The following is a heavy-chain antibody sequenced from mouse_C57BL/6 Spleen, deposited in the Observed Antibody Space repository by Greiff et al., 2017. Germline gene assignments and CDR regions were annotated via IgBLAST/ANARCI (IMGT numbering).Heavy chain of an antibody. CDR3: ARDDYFENYYFDY. D-gene: IGHD2-4*01. V-gene: IGHV1-85*01. CDR1: GYTFTSYD. CDR2: IYPRDGSP. Sequence: VKLQQSGPELVKPGASVKLSCKASGYTFTSYDINWVKQRPGQGLEWIGWIYPRDGSPKYNEKFKGKATLTVDTSSSTAYMELHSLTSEDSAVDFCARDDYFENYYFDYWGQGTTLTVSS. J-gene: IGHJ2*01.